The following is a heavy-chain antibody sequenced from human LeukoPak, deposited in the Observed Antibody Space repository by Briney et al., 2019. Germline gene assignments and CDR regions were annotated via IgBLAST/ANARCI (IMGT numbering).Heavy chain of an antibody. V-gene: IGHV3-30*02. J-gene: IGHJ5*02. CDR2: IQYDESLK. D-gene: IGHD3-10*01. Sequence: PGGSLRLSCEASGFTFSRFGMNWVRQAPGKGLEWVAFIQYDESLKCYLGSVKGRFATSRDNSKNTVYLQMNSLRVEDTAVYYCAKDQGVVGSYDAWSQGTLVTVSS. CDR3: AKDQGVVGSYDA. CDR1: GFTFSRFG.